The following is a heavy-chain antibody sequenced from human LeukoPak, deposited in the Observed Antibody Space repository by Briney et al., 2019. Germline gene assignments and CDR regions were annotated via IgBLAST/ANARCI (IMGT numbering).Heavy chain of an antibody. D-gene: IGHD2-21*02. Sequence: GASVKVSCKASGYTFTNYGISWVRQAPGQGLEWMGWISDYDGDTNYAQRLQGRVTMTTDTSTSTAYMELRSLRSDDMAVYYCARDLAYCGGDCYYDTFDIWGQGTVVTVSS. J-gene: IGHJ3*02. CDR3: ARDLAYCGGDCYYDTFDI. CDR2: ISDYDGDT. V-gene: IGHV1-18*03. CDR1: GYTFTNYG.